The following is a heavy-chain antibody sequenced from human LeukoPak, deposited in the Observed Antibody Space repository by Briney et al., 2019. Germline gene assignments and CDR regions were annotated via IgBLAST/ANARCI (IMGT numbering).Heavy chain of an antibody. CDR3: ARGLSSSGYPYY. V-gene: IGHV1-8*03. CDR2: VNPTSGNT. CDR1: GYTFTSYD. D-gene: IGHD3-22*01. J-gene: IGHJ4*02. Sequence: ASVKVSCKASGYTFTSYDINWVRQATGQGLEWMGWVNPTSGNTGYAQRFQGRVTITRNTPISTAYMELSSLRSEDTAVYFCARGLSSSGYPYYWGQGTLVTVSS.